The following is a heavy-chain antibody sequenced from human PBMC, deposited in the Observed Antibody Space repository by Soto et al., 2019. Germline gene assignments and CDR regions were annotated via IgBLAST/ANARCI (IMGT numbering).Heavy chain of an antibody. CDR2: IYYSGST. V-gene: IGHV4-30-4*01. CDR1: GGSISSGDYY. J-gene: IGHJ4*02. Sequence: PSETLSLTCTVSGGSISSGDYYWSWIRQPPGKGLEWIGYIYYSGSTYYNPSLKSRLTMSADTSKNQVSLKLSFVTAADTAVYYCACGPPWEQNFDYWGQGTLVTVSS. CDR3: ACGPPWEQNFDY. D-gene: IGHD1-1*01.